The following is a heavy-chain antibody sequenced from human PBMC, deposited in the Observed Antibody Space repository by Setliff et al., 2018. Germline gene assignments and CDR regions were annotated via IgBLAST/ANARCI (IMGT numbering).Heavy chain of an antibody. J-gene: IGHJ6*02. CDR2: ISGSGAI. CDR1: GFTFSNYA. Sequence: LRLSCAASGFTFSNYAMSWVRQAPGKGLEWVSAISGSGAISYADSVKGRFTVSRDNSKNTLYLQMNSLRGEDTAVYYCTTSPISSGWHSNFDYNMDVWGQGTTVTVSS. CDR3: TTSPISSGWHSNFDYNMDV. D-gene: IGHD6-19*01. V-gene: IGHV3-23*01.